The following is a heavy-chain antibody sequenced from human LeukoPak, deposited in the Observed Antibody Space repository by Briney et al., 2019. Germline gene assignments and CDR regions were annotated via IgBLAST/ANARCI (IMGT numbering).Heavy chain of an antibody. J-gene: IGHJ4*02. CDR1: GFTFSSYA. V-gene: IGHV3-23*01. Sequence: GGSLRLSCAASGFTFSSYAMSWVRQAPGKGLEWVSAISGSGGSTYYADSVKGRFTISRDNSKNTLYLQMNRLGAEDTDVYYCAKSALKGIAAAGTWYFDYWGQGTLVTVSS. CDR3: AKSALKGIAAAGTWYFDY. D-gene: IGHD6-13*01. CDR2: ISGSGGST.